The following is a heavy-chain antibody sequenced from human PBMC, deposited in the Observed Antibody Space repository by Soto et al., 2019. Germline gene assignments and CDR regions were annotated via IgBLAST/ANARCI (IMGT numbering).Heavy chain of an antibody. CDR1: GGSITSYY. CDR2: SYSSGST. V-gene: IGHV4-59*01. Sequence: PSETLSLTCTVSGGSITSYYWSWIRQAPGKGLEWIVYSYSSGSTNYNPSLKSRVTISVDASKNQFSLKLSSVTAADTAVYHCARIRRYYDSSGYYYDYGGQGTLVTVSS. J-gene: IGHJ4*02. D-gene: IGHD3-22*01. CDR3: ARIRRYYDSSGYYYDY.